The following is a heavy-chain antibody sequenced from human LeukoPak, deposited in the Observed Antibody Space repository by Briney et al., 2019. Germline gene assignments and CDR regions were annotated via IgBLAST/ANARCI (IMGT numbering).Heavy chain of an antibody. CDR2: IYPGDSDT. CDR3: ARQDCSSTSCQPGLYGY. D-gene: IGHD2-2*01. J-gene: IGHJ4*02. Sequence: KPGDSLKISCKGSGYSFTSYWIGWVRQMPGKGLEWMGIIYPGDSDTRYSPSFQGQVTISADKSISTAYLQWSSLKASDTAMYYCARQDCSSTSCQPGLYGYWGQGTLVTVPS. V-gene: IGHV5-51*01. CDR1: GYSFTSYW.